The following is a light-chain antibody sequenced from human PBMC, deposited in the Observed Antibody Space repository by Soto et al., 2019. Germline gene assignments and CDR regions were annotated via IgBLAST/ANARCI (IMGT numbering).Light chain of an antibody. V-gene: IGLV1-40*01. CDR2: NTD. Sequence: QLVLTQPPSVSGAPGQRVTISCTGSSSNIGAGYDVHWYQQLPGTAPKLLIYNTDQRPSGVPDRFSGSRSGSSASLAISGLQSDDEADYYCATWDDSLNAYVFGTGTKLTVL. CDR3: ATWDDSLNAYV. J-gene: IGLJ1*01. CDR1: SSNIGAGYD.